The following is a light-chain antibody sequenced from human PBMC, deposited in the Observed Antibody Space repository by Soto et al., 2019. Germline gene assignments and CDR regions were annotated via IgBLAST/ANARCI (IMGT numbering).Light chain of an antibody. J-gene: IGLJ1*01. Sequence: SALAQPASVSGSPGQSITISCTGTSNDIGGYDYVSWYQHHPGIAPKLIIYDVSDRPSGVSNRFSGSKSGNTASLTISGLQAEDEAEYYCNSYTTTSPLYVFGSGTKLTVL. V-gene: IGLV2-14*03. CDR1: SNDIGGYDY. CDR3: NSYTTTSPLYV. CDR2: DVS.